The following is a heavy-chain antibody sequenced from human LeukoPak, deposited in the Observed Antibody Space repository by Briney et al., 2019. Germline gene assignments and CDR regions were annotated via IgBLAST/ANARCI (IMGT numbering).Heavy chain of an antibody. V-gene: IGHV1-18*01. CDR1: GYTFTSYG. D-gene: IGHD2-2*01. CDR2: ISAYNGNT. Sequence: ASVKVSCKASGYTFTSYGISWVRQAPGQGLEWMGWISAYNGNTDYAQKLQGRVTMTTDTSTSTAYMELRSLRSDDTAVYYCARARYCSSTSCYFDYWGQGTLVTVSS. CDR3: ARARYCSSTSCYFDY. J-gene: IGHJ4*02.